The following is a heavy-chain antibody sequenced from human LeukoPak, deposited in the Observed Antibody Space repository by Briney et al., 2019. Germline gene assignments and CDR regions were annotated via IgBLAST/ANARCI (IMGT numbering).Heavy chain of an antibody. D-gene: IGHD6-19*01. CDR2: ISSSSSYI. Sequence: PGGSLRLSCAASGFTFSSYSMNWVRQAPGKGLEWVSSISSSSSYIYYADSVKGRFTISRDNSKNTLYLQMNSLRAEDTAVYYCARERWLALDYWGQGTLVTVSS. CDR3: ARERWLALDY. V-gene: IGHV3-21*04. J-gene: IGHJ4*02. CDR1: GFTFSSYS.